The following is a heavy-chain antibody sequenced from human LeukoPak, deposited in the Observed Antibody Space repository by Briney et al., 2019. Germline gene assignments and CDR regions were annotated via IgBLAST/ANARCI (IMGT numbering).Heavy chain of an antibody. D-gene: IGHD1-26*01. J-gene: IGHJ5*02. CDR1: GFTFSSYW. Sequence: SGGSLRLSCAASGFTFSSYWMSWVRQAPGKGLEWVANIKQDGSEKYYVDSVKGRFTISRDNAKNSLYLQMNSLRAEDTAVYYCARESWELLSPAHWFDPWGQGTLVTVSS. V-gene: IGHV3-7*01. CDR2: IKQDGSEK. CDR3: ARESWELLSPAHWFDP.